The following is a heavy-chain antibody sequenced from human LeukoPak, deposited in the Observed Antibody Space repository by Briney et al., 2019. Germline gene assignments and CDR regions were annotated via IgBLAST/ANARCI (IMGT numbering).Heavy chain of an antibody. CDR3: ARVWFLGSSGSYSAFDI. CDR1: GGSISSYY. CDR2: IYDTGST. J-gene: IGHJ3*02. Sequence: PSETLSLTCTVSGGSISSYYWSWIRQPPGKGLEWIGYIYDTGSTNYNPSLKSRVTISVDTSKNQFSLKLSSVTAADTAVYYYARVWFLGSSGSYSAFDIWGQGTMVTVSS. D-gene: IGHD3-10*01. V-gene: IGHV4-59*01.